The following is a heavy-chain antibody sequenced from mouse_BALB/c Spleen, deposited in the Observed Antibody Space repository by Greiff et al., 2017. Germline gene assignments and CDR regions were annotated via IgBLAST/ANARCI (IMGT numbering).Heavy chain of an antibody. D-gene: IGHD1-1*01. J-gene: IGHJ1*01. CDR3: ARDPYGSSPYWYFDV. CDR2: INSNGGST. V-gene: IGHV5-6-3*01. Sequence: EVMLVESGGGLVQPGGSLKLSCAASGFTFSSYGMSWVRQTPDKRLELVATINSNGGSTYYPDSVKGRFTISRDNAKNTLYLQMSSLKSEDTAMYYCARDPYGSSPYWYFDVWGAGTTVTVSS. CDR1: GFTFSSYG.